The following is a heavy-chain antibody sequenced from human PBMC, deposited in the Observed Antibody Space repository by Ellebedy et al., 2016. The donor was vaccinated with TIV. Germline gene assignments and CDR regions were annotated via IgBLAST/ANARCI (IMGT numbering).Heavy chain of an antibody. V-gene: IGHV3-7*01. Sequence: GGSLRLSCAASGFTFSSYWMSWVRQAPGKGLEWVANIKQDGSEKYYVDSVKGRFTISRDNAKNSLYLQMNSLRAEDTAVYYCARVWVVAATCFDYWGQGTLVTVSS. CDR3: ARVWVVAATCFDY. D-gene: IGHD2-15*01. CDR1: GFTFSSYW. J-gene: IGHJ4*02. CDR2: IKQDGSEK.